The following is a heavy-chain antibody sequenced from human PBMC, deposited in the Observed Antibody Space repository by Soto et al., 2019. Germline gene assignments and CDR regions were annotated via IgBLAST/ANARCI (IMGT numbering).Heavy chain of an antibody. CDR3: ASSFPPVTRLGYYYCMDV. J-gene: IGHJ6*04. D-gene: IGHD4-17*01. CDR1: GYTFTSYD. CDR2: MNPNSGNT. V-gene: IGHV1-8*01. Sequence: QVQLVQSGAEVKKPGASVKVSCKASGYTFTSYDINWVRQATGKGLEWMGWMNPNSGNTGYAQKVQGRVTMTRNTSISTAYMELSSLRSEDTAVYYCASSFPPVTRLGYYYCMDVWGKGTTVTVAA.